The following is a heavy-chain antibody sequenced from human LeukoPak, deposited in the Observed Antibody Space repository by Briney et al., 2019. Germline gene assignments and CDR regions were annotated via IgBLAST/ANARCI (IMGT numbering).Heavy chain of an antibody. CDR2: INHSGST. D-gene: IGHD3-22*01. Sequence: KTSETLSLTCTVSGGSMSSGTYYWGWIRQPPGKGLEWIGEINHSGSTNYNPSLKSRVTISVDTSKNQFSLRLSSVTAADTAVYYCARGETYYYDTSGYFIFDYWGQGTLVTVSS. J-gene: IGHJ4*02. V-gene: IGHV4-39*07. CDR1: GGSMSSGTYY. CDR3: ARGETYYYDTSGYFIFDY.